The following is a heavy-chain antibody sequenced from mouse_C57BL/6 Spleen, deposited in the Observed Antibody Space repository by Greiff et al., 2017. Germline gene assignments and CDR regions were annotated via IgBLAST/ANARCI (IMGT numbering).Heavy chain of an antibody. CDR3: TRGPSSGPDY. V-gene: IGHV1-69*01. CDR1: GYTFTSYW. CDR2: IDPSDSYT. Sequence: VQLQQPGAELVMPGASVKLSCKASGYTFTSYWMHWVKQRPGQGLEWIGEIDPSDSYTNYNQKFKGKSTLTVDKSSSTAYMQLSSLTSEDSAVYYCTRGPSSGPDYWGQGTTLTVSS. J-gene: IGHJ2*01. D-gene: IGHD3-2*02.